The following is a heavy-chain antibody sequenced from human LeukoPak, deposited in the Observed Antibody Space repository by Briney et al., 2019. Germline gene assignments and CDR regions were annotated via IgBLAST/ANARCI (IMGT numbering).Heavy chain of an antibody. CDR1: GDSISSSSYY. Sequence: SETLSLTCTVSGDSISSSSYYWGWIRQPPGTGLECIGSIYYSGHTHYNPSLKSRVTISVDTSKNQFSLKLSSVTAADTAVYYCARDSGYSGSYTPDAFDGWGQGTMVTVS. D-gene: IGHD1-26*01. V-gene: IGHV4-39*07. J-gene: IGHJ3*01. CDR3: ARDSGYSGSYTPDAFDG. CDR2: IYYSGHT.